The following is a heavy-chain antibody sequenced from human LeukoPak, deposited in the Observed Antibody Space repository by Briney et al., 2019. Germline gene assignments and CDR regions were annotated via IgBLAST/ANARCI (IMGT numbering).Heavy chain of an antibody. Sequence: PGGSLRLSCAASGFTFSSYGMSWVRQAPGKGLEWVANIKQDGSDKSYVDSVKGRFTISRDNAKNSLYLQMNSLRAEDTAVYYCAKSHSYGFDYWGQGTLVTVSS. D-gene: IGHD5-18*01. J-gene: IGHJ4*02. V-gene: IGHV3-7*01. CDR2: IKQDGSDK. CDR3: AKSHSYGFDY. CDR1: GFTFSSYG.